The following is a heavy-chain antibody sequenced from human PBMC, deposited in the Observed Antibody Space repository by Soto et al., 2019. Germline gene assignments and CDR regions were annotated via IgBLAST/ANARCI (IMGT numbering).Heavy chain of an antibody. CDR3: ARDRGYDAHDYYYNAMDV. J-gene: IGHJ6*02. CDR2: IRGFSPYT. CDR1: GFTFRTYT. D-gene: IGHD2-15*01. V-gene: IGHV3-21*01. Sequence: GGSLRLSCVASGFTFRTYTMNWVRQAPGKGLEWVSGIRGFSPYTFYSESVRGRFTISRDNAKNSLYLQMNSLRAEDTAVYYCARDRGYDAHDYYYNAMDVWGQGTTVTVSS.